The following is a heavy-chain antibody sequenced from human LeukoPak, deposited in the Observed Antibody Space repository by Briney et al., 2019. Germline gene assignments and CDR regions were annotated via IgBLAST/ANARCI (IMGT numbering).Heavy chain of an antibody. CDR3: ARGGGDYYYYYMDV. D-gene: IGHD2-15*01. Sequence: GGSLRLSCAASGFTVSSNYMSWVRQARGKGLEWVSVIYSGGSTYYADSVKGRFTISRDNSKNTLYLQMNSLRAEDTAVYYCARGGGDYYYYYMDVWGKGTTVTISS. V-gene: IGHV3-66*01. J-gene: IGHJ6*03. CDR1: GFTVSSNY. CDR2: IYSGGST.